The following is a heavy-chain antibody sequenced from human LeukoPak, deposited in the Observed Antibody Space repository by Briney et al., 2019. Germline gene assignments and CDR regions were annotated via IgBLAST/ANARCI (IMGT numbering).Heavy chain of an antibody. Sequence: GASVKVSCKASGYTFTGYYMHWARQAPGQGLEWMGWINPNSGGTNYAQKFQGRVTMTRDTSISTAYMELSRLRSDDTAVYYCARSGDRGWYYYYYMDVWGKGTTVTVSS. CDR1: GYTFTGYY. V-gene: IGHV1-2*02. J-gene: IGHJ6*03. D-gene: IGHD4-17*01. CDR2: INPNSGGT. CDR3: ARSGDRGWYYYYYMDV.